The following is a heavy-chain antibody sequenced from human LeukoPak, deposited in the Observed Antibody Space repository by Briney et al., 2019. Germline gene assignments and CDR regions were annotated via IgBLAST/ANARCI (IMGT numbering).Heavy chain of an antibody. V-gene: IGHV3-33*01. D-gene: IGHD6-13*01. J-gene: IGHJ4*02. Sequence: PGRSLRLPCAASGFTFSSYGMHWVRQAPGKGLEWVAVIWYDGSNKYYADSVKGRFTISRDNSKNTLYLQMNSLRAEDTAVYYCATGSSSSGYWGQGTLVTVSS. CDR3: ATGSSSSGY. CDR1: GFTFSSYG. CDR2: IWYDGSNK.